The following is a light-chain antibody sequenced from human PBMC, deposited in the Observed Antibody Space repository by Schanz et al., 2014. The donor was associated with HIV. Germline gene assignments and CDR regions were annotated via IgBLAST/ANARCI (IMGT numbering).Light chain of an antibody. CDR2: GAS. J-gene: IGKJ2*01. Sequence: EIVLTQSPGTLSLSPGERATLSCRASQSVSSSYLAWYQQKPGQPPRLLIYGASTRVTGIPARFSGSGSGTEFTLTISSLQPDDLATYYCQQYNGLSPITFGQGTKLDIK. CDR1: QSVSSSY. V-gene: IGKV3-20*01. CDR3: QQYNGLSPIT.